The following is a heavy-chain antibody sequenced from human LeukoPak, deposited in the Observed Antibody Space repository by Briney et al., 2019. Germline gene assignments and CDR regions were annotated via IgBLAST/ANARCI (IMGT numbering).Heavy chain of an antibody. J-gene: IGHJ4*02. CDR2: IDPSGYT. Sequence: SETLSLTCGVHGVSLTGYYWSWIRQPPSEALEWIGEIDPSGYTIYNPSVKSRVTMSVDTAKKQLSLSLTSLTAADTAIYYCARIRCGQTQHRCYNYWGRGALVTVSS. CDR3: ARIRCGQTQHRCYNY. CDR1: GVSLTGYY. V-gene: IGHV4-34*10. D-gene: IGHD3-16*02.